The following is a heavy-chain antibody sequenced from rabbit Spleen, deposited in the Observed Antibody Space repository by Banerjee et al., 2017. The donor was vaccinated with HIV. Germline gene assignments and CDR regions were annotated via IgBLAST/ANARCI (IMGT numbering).Heavy chain of an antibody. J-gene: IGHJ3*01. CDR2: ILTGNSNSA. V-gene: IGHV1S40*01. CDR1: GFSFSINYY. Sequence: QQLVESGGGLVKPGASLTLTCTASASGFSFSINYYMCWVRQAPGKGLEWIACILTGNSNSAYYANWAKGRFTISKTSSTTVTLQMTSLTAADTATYFCARAPSTYAYYSYGVGRLDLWGPGTLVTVS. CDR3: ARAPSTYAYYSYGVGRLDL. D-gene: IGHD6-1*01.